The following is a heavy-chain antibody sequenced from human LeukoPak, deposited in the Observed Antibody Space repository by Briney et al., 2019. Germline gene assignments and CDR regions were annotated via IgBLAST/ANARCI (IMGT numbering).Heavy chain of an antibody. J-gene: IGHJ3*02. Sequence: SETLSLTCTVSGGSISSSSYYWGWIRQPPGKGLEWIGSIYYSGSTYYNPSLKSRVTISVDTSKNQFSLKLSSVTAADTAVYYCARVSMRGGAFDIWGQGTMVTVSS. CDR3: ARVSMRGGAFDI. CDR1: GGSISSSSYY. D-gene: IGHD2/OR15-2a*01. V-gene: IGHV4-39*07. CDR2: IYYSGST.